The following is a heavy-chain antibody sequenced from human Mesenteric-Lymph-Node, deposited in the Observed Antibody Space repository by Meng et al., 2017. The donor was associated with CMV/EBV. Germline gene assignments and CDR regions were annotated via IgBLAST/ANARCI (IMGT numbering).Heavy chain of an antibody. CDR1: AGSVNSGGAF. V-gene: IGHV4-31*02. CDR3: ARATASYSSSWVFDS. Sequence: AGSVNSGGAFYCVIRPHREERVWWGGFIYYSGNTSYDPCLKGRLAISMDRSTSKFSLKLTTVTAADTAVYYCARATASYSSSWVFDSWGQGTLVTVSS. J-gene: IGHJ4*02. D-gene: IGHD6-13*01. CDR2: IYYSGNT.